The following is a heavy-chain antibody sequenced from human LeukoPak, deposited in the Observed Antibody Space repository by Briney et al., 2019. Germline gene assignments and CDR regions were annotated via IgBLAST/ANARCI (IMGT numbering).Heavy chain of an antibody. J-gene: IGHJ5*02. CDR2: IRYDGSNK. V-gene: IGHV3-30*02. CDR1: GFTSSSYG. Sequence: PGGSLRLSCAASGFTSSSYGMHWVRQAPGKGLEWVAFIRYDGSNKYYADSVKGRLTISRDNSKNTLYLQMNSLRAEDTAVYYCAKGLGWPPPNWFDPWGQGTLVTVSS. D-gene: IGHD6-19*01. CDR3: AKGLGWPPPNWFDP.